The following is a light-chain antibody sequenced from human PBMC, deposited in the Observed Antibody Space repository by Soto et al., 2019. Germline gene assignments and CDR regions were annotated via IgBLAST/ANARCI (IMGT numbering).Light chain of an antibody. Sequence: EIVLTQSPATLSLSPGERATLSCRASQSVSSYLAWYQQKPGQAPRLLIYDASNRATGIPARFSGSGSGTDFTLTISSLEPEDCAGYYCQQRSNWPLFGQGTKVEIK. V-gene: IGKV3-11*01. CDR1: QSVSSY. CDR3: QQRSNWPL. CDR2: DAS. J-gene: IGKJ1*01.